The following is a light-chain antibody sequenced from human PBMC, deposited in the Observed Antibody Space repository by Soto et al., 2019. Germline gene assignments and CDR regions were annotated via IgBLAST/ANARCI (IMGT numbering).Light chain of an antibody. CDR3: SSYTSSSTSPWV. J-gene: IGLJ3*02. V-gene: IGLV2-14*01. Sequence: QSALTQPASVSGSPGQSITISCSGTSSDVGGYNYVSWYQQYPGKAPKLMIYEVTYRPSGVSNRFSGSKSGNTASLTISGLQAEDEADYYRSSYTSSSTSPWVFGGGTKVTVL. CDR1: SSDVGGYNY. CDR2: EVT.